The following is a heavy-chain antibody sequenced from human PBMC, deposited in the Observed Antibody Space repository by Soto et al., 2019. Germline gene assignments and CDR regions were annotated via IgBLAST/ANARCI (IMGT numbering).Heavy chain of an antibody. D-gene: IGHD3-3*01. CDR3: AKDLGTDDFWSAYYTYYYMDV. J-gene: IGHJ6*03. Sequence: EVQLLESGGGLVQPGGSLRLSCAASGFTFSSYALNWVRQAPGKGLEWVSVISGSGDNTYYADSVKGRFTISRDNSKNTLYLQMNSLRAEDTAVYYCAKDLGTDDFWSAYYTYYYMDVGGKGPTVTVSS. CDR2: ISGSGDNT. V-gene: IGHV3-23*01. CDR1: GFTFSSYA.